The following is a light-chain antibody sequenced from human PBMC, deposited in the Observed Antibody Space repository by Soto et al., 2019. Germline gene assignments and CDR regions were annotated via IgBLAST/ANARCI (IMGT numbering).Light chain of an antibody. V-gene: IGLV2-11*01. J-gene: IGLJ2*01. CDR2: DVT. CDR3: CSYGGTYTL. CDR1: SSDVGGYNY. Sequence: QSALTQPRSVSGSPGQSVTISCTGTSSDVGGYNYVSWYQQYSGKAPKLMIYDVTERPSGVPDRFSGSKSGNTASLTISGLQAEDEADYYCCSYGGTYTLFGGGTKVTVL.